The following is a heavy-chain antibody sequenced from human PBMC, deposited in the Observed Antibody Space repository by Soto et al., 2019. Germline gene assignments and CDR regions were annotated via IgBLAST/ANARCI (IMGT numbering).Heavy chain of an antibody. CDR2: IHYSGTT. Sequence: SETLSLTCTVSGDSITAGGHYWAWIRQHPEKGLEWLGYIHYSGTTDYNPSLKSRLTVSVDTSKNQFSLSLSSVTAAATAIYYRAALTAIYWHFSIWGRGTLVTVSS. J-gene: IGHJ2*01. V-gene: IGHV4-31*03. CDR1: GDSITAGGHY. D-gene: IGHD2-21*02. CDR3: AALTAIYWHFSI.